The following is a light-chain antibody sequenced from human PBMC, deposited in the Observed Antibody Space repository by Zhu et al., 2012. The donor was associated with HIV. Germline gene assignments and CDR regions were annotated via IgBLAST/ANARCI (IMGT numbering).Light chain of an antibody. Sequence: EIVLTQSPATLSLSPGERATLSCRASESVSSSLNWYQQKLGQAPRLLIYDASKRAPGIPARFSGSGSETDFTLTISSLEPEDFAVYYCQQRSNWPLTFGGGTRVEI. V-gene: IGKV3-11*01. J-gene: IGKJ4*01. CDR1: ESVSSS. CDR3: QQRSNWPLT. CDR2: DAS.